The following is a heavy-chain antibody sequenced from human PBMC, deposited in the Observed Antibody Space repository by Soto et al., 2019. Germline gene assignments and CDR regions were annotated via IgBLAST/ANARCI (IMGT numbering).Heavy chain of an antibody. CDR1: GFTFSSYG. Sequence: GGSLRLSCAASGFTFSSYGMHWVRQAPGKGLEWVAVIWYDGSNKYYADSVKGRFTISRDNSKNTLYLQMNSLRAEDTAVYYCAREVLWFGELVYYYYMDVWGKGTTVTVSS. D-gene: IGHD3-10*01. V-gene: IGHV3-33*01. CDR2: IWYDGSNK. J-gene: IGHJ6*03. CDR3: AREVLWFGELVYYYYMDV.